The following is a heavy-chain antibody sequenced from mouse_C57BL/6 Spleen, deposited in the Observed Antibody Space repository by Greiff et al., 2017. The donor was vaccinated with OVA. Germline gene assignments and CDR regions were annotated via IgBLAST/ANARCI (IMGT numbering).Heavy chain of an antibody. CDR1: GYTFTDYE. V-gene: IGHV1-15*01. CDR2: IDPETGGT. J-gene: IGHJ2*01. CDR3: TRRALATTVVGSLDY. D-gene: IGHD1-1*01. Sequence: VQLQQSGAELVRPGASVTLSCKASGYTFTDYEMHWVKQTPVHGLEWIGAIDPETGGTAYNQKFKGKATLTADKSSSTAYMERRGLTSEDSAVYYCTRRALATTVVGSLDYWGQGTTLTVSS.